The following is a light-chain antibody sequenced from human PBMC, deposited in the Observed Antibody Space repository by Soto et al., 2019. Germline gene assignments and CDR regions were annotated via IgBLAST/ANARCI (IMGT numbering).Light chain of an antibody. Sequence: EIVLTQSPATPSVSPGERVTPSCRASESVDINLAWYQQKPGQAPRLLIYGASTRATDMPGTFSGRGSGTEFTLTISSLQSEDFAVYYCQQYKNWPRTFGQGTKVDIK. CDR2: GAS. J-gene: IGKJ1*01. V-gene: IGKV3-15*01. CDR3: QQYKNWPRT. CDR1: ESVDIN.